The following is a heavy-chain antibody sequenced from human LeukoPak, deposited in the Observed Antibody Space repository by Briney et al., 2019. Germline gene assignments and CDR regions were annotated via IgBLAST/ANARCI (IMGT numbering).Heavy chain of an antibody. D-gene: IGHD5-24*01. J-gene: IGHJ4*02. CDR1: GFIFSKFG. CDR2: ISSDGSEA. CDR3: VRDGGGGYNQIDY. Sequence: GGSLRLSCAASGFIFSKFGIHWVRQTPNKGLESVAVISSDGSEAYYANSVKGRFTISRDNSKNTLYLQMNSLRPEDSALYYCVRDGGGGYNQIDYWGQGTRVTVSS. V-gene: IGHV3-30-3*01.